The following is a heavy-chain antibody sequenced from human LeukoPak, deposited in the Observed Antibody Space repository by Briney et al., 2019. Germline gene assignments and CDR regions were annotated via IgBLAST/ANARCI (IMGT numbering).Heavy chain of an antibody. CDR2: TYYRSKWYN. J-gene: IGHJ4*02. CDR1: GDSVSSNSAA. Sequence: SQTLSLTCAISGDSVSSNSAAWNWIRQSPSRGLEWLGRTYYRSKWYNDYAVSVESRITINPDTSKNQFSLQLNSATPEDTAVYYCARVPNPPYYDFWSGYYYFDYWGQGTLVTVSS. CDR3: ARVPNPPYYDFWSGYYYFDY. V-gene: IGHV6-1*01. D-gene: IGHD3-3*01.